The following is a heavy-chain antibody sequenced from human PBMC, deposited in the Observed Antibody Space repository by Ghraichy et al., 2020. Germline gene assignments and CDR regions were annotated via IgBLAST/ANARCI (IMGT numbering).Heavy chain of an antibody. CDR3: ARILNYDFWSGYYPIDY. J-gene: IGHJ4*02. D-gene: IGHD3-3*01. Sequence: SETLSLTCTVSGGSISSSSYYWGWIRQPPGKGLEWIGSIYYSGSTYYNPSLKSRVTISVDTSKNQFSLKLSSVTAADTAVYYCARILNYDFWSGYYPIDYWGQGTLVTVSS. CDR1: GGSISSSSYY. V-gene: IGHV4-39*01. CDR2: IYYSGST.